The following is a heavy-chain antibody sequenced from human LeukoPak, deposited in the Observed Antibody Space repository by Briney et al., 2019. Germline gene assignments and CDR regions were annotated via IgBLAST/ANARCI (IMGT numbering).Heavy chain of an antibody. D-gene: IGHD6-13*01. V-gene: IGHV3-9*01. J-gene: IGHJ4*02. CDR3: AKAFAAAAGAFDY. CDR2: ISWNSGSI. CDR1: GFTFDDYA. Sequence: GRSLRLSCAASGFTFDDYAMHWVRQAPGKGLEWVSGISWNSGSIGYADSVKGRSTISRDNAKNSLYLQMNSLRAEDTALYYCAKAFAAAAGAFDYWGQGTLATVSS.